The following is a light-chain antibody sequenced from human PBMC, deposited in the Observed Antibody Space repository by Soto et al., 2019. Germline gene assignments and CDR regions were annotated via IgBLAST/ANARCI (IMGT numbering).Light chain of an antibody. CDR2: WAS. CDR3: QQYNSWPIT. CDR1: QSVLYSSDNKNY. Sequence: DIVMTQSPDSLAVSLGEWTTINCKSSQSVLYSSDNKNYLAWYQQKPGQPPKLLIYWASTRESGVPDRFSGSGSGTDFTLTISYLQAEDVAVYYCQQYNSWPITFGQGTRLENK. V-gene: IGKV4-1*01. J-gene: IGKJ5*01.